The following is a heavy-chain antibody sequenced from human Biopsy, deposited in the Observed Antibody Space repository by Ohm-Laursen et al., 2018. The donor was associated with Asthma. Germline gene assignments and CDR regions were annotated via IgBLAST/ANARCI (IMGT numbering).Heavy chain of an antibody. D-gene: IGHD3-9*01. CDR1: GFTFSSYA. CDR2: ISGSGGST. V-gene: IGHV3-23*01. Sequence: SLRLSCAASGFTFSSYAMSWVRQAPGKGLEWVSAISGSGGSTYYADSVKGRFTISRDNSKNTLYLQMNSLRVEDTVVYYCAKDRDCDILTGPPGFDYWGQGTLVTVSS. CDR3: AKDRDCDILTGPPGFDY. J-gene: IGHJ4*02.